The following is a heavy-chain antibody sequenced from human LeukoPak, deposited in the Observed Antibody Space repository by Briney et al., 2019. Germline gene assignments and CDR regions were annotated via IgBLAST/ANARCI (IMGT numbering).Heavy chain of an antibody. Sequence: GGSLRLSCAASGFTFSSYSMNWVRQAPGKGLEWVSYISTSSNTIYYADSVKGRFTISRDNAKNSLYLQVNSLRAEDTAVYYCARDRMGAILYFDSWGQGTLVTVSS. J-gene: IGHJ4*02. CDR1: GFTFSSYS. CDR2: ISTSSNTI. D-gene: IGHD1-26*01. CDR3: ARDRMGAILYFDS. V-gene: IGHV3-48*01.